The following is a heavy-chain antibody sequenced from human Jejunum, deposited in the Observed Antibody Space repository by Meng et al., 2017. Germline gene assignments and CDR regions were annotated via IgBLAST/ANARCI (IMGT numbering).Heavy chain of an antibody. Sequence: QWLRQGSGPGLVKHSATRSLTCAVSGGSIESTDWWTWIRQPPGQGLEWIGEVYHSGSTHYNPSLQRRVTISIDNSKNRFSLSLNSVTAADTAIYYCARADYVRYFDLWGRGTLVTVSS. V-gene: IGHV4-4*02. CDR3: ARADYVRYFDL. D-gene: IGHD3-10*02. J-gene: IGHJ2*01. CDR2: VYHSGST. CDR1: GGSIESTDW.